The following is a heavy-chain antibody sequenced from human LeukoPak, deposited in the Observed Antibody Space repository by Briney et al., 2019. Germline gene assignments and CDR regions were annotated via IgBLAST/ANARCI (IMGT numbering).Heavy chain of an antibody. CDR2: ISSNGGST. CDR3: AREEDTAMAYLGY. V-gene: IGHV3-64*01. Sequence: PGGSLRLSCAASGFTFSSCAMHWVRQAPGKGLEYVSAISSNGGSTYYANSVKGRFTISRDNSKNTLYLQMGSLRAEDMAVYYCAREEDTAMAYLGYWGQGTLVTVSS. J-gene: IGHJ4*02. D-gene: IGHD5-18*01. CDR1: GFTFSSCA.